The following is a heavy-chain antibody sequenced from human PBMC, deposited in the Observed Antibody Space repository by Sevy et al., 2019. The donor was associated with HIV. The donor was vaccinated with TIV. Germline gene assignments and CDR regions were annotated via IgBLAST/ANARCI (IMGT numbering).Heavy chain of an antibody. CDR3: ARHTVTTIRGAIDF. CDR2: ISNTPGYI. D-gene: IGHD4-17*01. J-gene: IGHJ3*01. V-gene: IGHV3-21*01. CDR1: GFSFSSYA. Sequence: GGSLRLSCAASGFSFSSYAMNWVRLAPGKGLEWVSSISNTPGYICYSDSVKGRFTISRDNAKNSLYLQMNSLRAEDTAVYYCARHTVTTIRGAIDFWGQGTMVTVSS.